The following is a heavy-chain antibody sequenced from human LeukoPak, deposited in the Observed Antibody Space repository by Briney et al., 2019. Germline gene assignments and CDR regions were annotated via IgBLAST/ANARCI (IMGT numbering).Heavy chain of an antibody. V-gene: IGHV3-30-3*01. Sequence: PGGSLRLSCGASGFTFSSYAMHRVRQAPGKGLERVAVISYDGSNKYYADAVKGRFTISRDNSKNTLYLQMNSLRAEDTAVYYCATGRDGHNLDYWGQGTLVTVSS. CDR1: GFTFSSYA. CDR3: ATGRDGHNLDY. D-gene: IGHD5-24*01. CDR2: ISYDGSNK. J-gene: IGHJ4*02.